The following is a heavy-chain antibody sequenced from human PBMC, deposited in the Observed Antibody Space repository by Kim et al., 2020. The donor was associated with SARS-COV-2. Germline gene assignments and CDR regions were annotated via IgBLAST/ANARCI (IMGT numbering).Heavy chain of an antibody. Sequence: STYNNPSHKRRVTLSVETSKNQFSLKLSSVTAADTAVYYCARRGTDVFDYWGQGTLVTVSS. CDR2: ST. CDR3: ARRGTDVFDY. J-gene: IGHJ4*02. D-gene: IGHD3-16*01. V-gene: IGHV4-39*01.